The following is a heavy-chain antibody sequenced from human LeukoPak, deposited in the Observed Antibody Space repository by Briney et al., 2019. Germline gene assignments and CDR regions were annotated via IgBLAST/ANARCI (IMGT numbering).Heavy chain of an antibody. D-gene: IGHD2-2*01. J-gene: IGHJ5*01. V-gene: IGHV4-4*02. CDR2: IYHSGNT. Sequence: PWGTLCLTCAVSGVTISSCNLWWLLRQPPGEGLELIGKIYHSGNTNYDQSLKGRVTISVDKAKNPFSLKLSHVTAADTAVYYCARGEDTVVAPAASWFDSWGQGTLVTVSS. CDR1: GVTISSCNL. CDR3: ARGEDTVVAPAASWFDS.